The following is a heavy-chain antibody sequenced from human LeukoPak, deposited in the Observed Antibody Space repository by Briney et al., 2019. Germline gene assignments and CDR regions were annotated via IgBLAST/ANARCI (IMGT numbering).Heavy chain of an antibody. J-gene: IGHJ4*02. CDR1: GYTLTELS. CDR3: ARDNDSRDPPHFHY. V-gene: IGHV1-24*01. Sequence: GASVKVSCKVSGYTLTELSMHWVRQAPGKGLEGMGGFDPEDGETIYAQKFQGRVTMTEATSTDTAYMELSSLRSDDTAVYYCARDNDSRDPPHFHYWGQGTLVTVSS. CDR2: FDPEDGET. D-gene: IGHD3-16*01.